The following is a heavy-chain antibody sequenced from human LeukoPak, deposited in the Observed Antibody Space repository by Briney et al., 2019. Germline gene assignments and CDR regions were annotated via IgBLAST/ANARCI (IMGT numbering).Heavy chain of an antibody. CDR2: ISYHGSNK. J-gene: IGHJ4*02. CDR1: GFTFSNYA. CDR3: AKNTHAYAEIFDY. V-gene: IGHV3-30*18. D-gene: IGHD2-2*01. Sequence: GGSLRLSCAASGFTFSNYAMHWVRQAPGKGLEWVAFISYHGSNKYYADSVKGRFTISRDNSKNTLFLQMNSLRAEDTAVYYCAKNTHAYAEIFDYWGQGTLVTVSS.